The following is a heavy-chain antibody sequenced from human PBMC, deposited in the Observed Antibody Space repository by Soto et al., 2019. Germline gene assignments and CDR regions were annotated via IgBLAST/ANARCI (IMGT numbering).Heavy chain of an antibody. J-gene: IGHJ4*02. CDR2: IWYDGSNE. CDR1: GFSFSSYG. D-gene: IGHD2-21*01. Sequence: QVQPVESGGGVVQPGRSLRLSCAASGFSFSSYGIHWVRQAPGKGLEWVAVIWYDGSNEYYADSVKGRFSISRDNSKSTVYLEMKSLGGEDTAVYYCAKDRGGGAVVPDYWGQGTLVTVSS. V-gene: IGHV3-33*06. CDR3: AKDRGGGAVVPDY.